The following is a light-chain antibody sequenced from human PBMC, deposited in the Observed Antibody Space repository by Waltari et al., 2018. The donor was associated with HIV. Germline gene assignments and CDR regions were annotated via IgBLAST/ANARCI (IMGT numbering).Light chain of an antibody. CDR3: QQYNSWPPRYT. CDR2: GAS. Sequence: EIVMTQSPATLSVSPGERVTLSCRASQTVSIRLAWYQQKPGQAPRLLIYGASTRATGNPARFSGGGSGTEFTLTISSLQSEDFAVYYCQQYNSWPPRYTFGQGTKLEIK. CDR1: QTVSIR. J-gene: IGKJ2*01. V-gene: IGKV3-15*01.